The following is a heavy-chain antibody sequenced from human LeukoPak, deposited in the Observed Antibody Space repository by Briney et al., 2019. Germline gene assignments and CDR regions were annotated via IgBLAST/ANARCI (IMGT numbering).Heavy chain of an antibody. D-gene: IGHD3-3*01. V-gene: IGHV3-23*01. CDR3: AKPTTSYDFWSADY. CDR2: ISGSGGTT. CDR1: GFTFSSYS. Sequence: GGSLRLSCAASGFTFSSYSMNWVRQAPGKGLQWVSAISGSGGTTHYADSVKGRFTISRDNSKNTVYLQMNSLRAEDTAVYYCAKPTTSYDFWSADYWGQGTQVTVSS. J-gene: IGHJ4*02.